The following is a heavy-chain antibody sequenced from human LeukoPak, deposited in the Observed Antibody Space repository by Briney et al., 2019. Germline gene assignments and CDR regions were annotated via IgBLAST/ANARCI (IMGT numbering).Heavy chain of an antibody. CDR2: IYYSGST. J-gene: IGHJ5*02. Sequence: SETLSLTCTVSGGSISSGGHYWSWIRQHPGKGLEWIGYIYYSGSTYYNPSLKSRVTISVDTSKNQFSLKLSSVTAADTAVYYCARWAAVRFLEWPPGWFDPWGQGTLVTVSS. V-gene: IGHV4-31*03. CDR3: ARWAAVRFLEWPPGWFDP. D-gene: IGHD3-3*01. CDR1: GGSISSGGHY.